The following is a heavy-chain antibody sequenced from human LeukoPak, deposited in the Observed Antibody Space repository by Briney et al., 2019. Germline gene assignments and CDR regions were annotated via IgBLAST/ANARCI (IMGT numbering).Heavy chain of an antibody. D-gene: IGHD2-2*02. CDR1: GFTFSNYS. CDR3: AKSVGPAAIGTFDY. Sequence: GGSLRLSCAASGFTFSNYSMNWVRQAPGKGLEWVSSIGSSGSYIYYADSVKGRFTISRDNSKNTLYLQMNSLRAEDTAVYYCAKSVGPAAIGTFDYWGQGTLVTVSS. V-gene: IGHV3-21*04. CDR2: IGSSGSYI. J-gene: IGHJ4*02.